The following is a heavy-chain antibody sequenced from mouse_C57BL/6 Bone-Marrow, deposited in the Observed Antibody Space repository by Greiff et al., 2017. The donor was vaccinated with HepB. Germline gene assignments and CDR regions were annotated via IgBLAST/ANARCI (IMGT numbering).Heavy chain of an antibody. CDR1: GYTFTSYW. V-gene: IGHV1-64*01. CDR3: AITTVVDYYAMDY. J-gene: IGHJ4*01. Sequence: QVQLQQPGAELVKPGASVTLSCKASGYTFTSYWMHWVKQRPGQGLEWIGMIHPNSGSTNYNEKFKSKATLTVDKSSSTAYMQLSSLTSEDSAVYYCAITTVVDYYAMDYWGQGTSVTVSS. D-gene: IGHD1-1*01. CDR2: IHPNSGST.